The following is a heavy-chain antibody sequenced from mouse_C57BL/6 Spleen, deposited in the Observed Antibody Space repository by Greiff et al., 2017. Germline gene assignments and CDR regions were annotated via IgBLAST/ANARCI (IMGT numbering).Heavy chain of an antibody. CDR1: GYTFTDYY. CDR2: INPYNGGT. CDR3: ARAEGVTTEFAY. Sequence: VQLQQSGPVLVKPGASVKMSCKASGYTFTDYYMNWVKQSHGKSLEWIGVINPYNGGTSYNQKFKGKATLTVDKSSSTAYMELNSLTSEDSAVYYCARAEGVTTEFAYWGQGTLVTVSA. V-gene: IGHV1-19*01. D-gene: IGHD2-2*01. J-gene: IGHJ3*01.